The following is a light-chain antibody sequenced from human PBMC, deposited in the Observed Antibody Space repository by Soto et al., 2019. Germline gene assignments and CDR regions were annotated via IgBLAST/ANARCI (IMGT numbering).Light chain of an antibody. Sequence: EIVLTQSPGTLSLSPGERATLSCRASQRINSNYLAWYQQRPGQAPRPLIYGISLRATGVPDRFSGSGSGTDFTLTIGRLEPEDSAVYYCHQRRSWPRTFGQGTKVEI. V-gene: IGKV3D-20*02. CDR1: QRINSNY. J-gene: IGKJ1*01. CDR3: HQRRSWPRT. CDR2: GIS.